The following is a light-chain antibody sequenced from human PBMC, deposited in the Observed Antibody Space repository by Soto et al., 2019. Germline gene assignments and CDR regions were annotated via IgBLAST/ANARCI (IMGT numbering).Light chain of an antibody. V-gene: IGKV3-20*01. CDR3: QQYRT. Sequence: EIVLTQSPGTLSLSPGERATLSCRASQSVSSSSLAWYQQKPGQAPRLLIYGASSRATGIPDRFSGSGSGTDFTLTISRLEPEDFAVYYCQQYRTLGQGTKVDIK. J-gene: IGKJ1*01. CDR2: GAS. CDR1: QSVSSSS.